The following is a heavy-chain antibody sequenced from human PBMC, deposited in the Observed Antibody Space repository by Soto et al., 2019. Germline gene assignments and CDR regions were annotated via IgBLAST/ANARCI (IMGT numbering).Heavy chain of an antibody. CDR2: INHSGST. CDR1: GGSFSGYY. CDR3: ARVRTVTATFYYYYGLDV. Sequence: QVQLQQWGAGLLKPSETLSLTCAVYGGSFSGYYWSWIRQPPGKGLEWIGEINHSGSTNYNPSLQSRVTISVDTSRNQFSLKLSSVTAADTAVYYCARVRTVTATFYYYYGLDVWGQGTTVTVSS. D-gene: IGHD2-21*02. V-gene: IGHV4-34*02. J-gene: IGHJ6*02.